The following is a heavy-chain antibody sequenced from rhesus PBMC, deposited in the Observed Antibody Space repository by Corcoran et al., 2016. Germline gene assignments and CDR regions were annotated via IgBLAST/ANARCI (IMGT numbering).Heavy chain of an antibody. Sequence: QVQLVQSGAEVKKPGSSVKVSCKASGYTFTDYYMHWVRQAPRQGLEWMGWINPYNGNPKYAQKFQGRGTMTRDTATSTAYMELSSLRSEDTAVYYCARGYCSSTYCSLSAFDFWGQGLRVTVSS. D-gene: IGHD2-15*01. J-gene: IGHJ3*01. CDR1: GYTFTDYY. CDR2: INPYNGNP. V-gene: IGHV1S2*01. CDR3: ARGYCSSTYCSLSAFDF.